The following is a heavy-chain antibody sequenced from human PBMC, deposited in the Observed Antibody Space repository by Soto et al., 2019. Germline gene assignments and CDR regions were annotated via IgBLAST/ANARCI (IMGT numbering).Heavy chain of an antibody. V-gene: IGHV4-4*02. CDR3: AAERPKPLKDMVQRDTRCHYCYMDV. D-gene: IGHD2-8*01. CDR1: GGSISSSNW. Sequence: PSETLSLTCAVSGGSISSSNWWSWVRQPPGKGREWFGENYHRGSTNSNPSLKSRVTILVDKSKNQFSLKLSSVTAADTAVYYCAAERPKPLKDMVQRDTRCHYCYMDVWGKGTTVTVSS. J-gene: IGHJ6*03. CDR2: NYHRGST.